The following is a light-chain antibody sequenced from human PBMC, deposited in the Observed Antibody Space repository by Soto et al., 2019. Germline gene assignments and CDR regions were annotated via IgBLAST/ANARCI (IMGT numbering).Light chain of an antibody. Sequence: DIVMTQSQLSSPVTLGQPASISCRSSQSLVHGDGNTYLSWYQQKPGQPPRLLIYRASDRSSGVPDRFSGSGAGTDFTLTISRLEPEDVGVYYCKHATNSLRTFGQGTKVDIK. J-gene: IGKJ1*01. CDR1: QSLVHGDGNTY. CDR3: KHATNSLRT. V-gene: IGKV2-24*01. CDR2: RAS.